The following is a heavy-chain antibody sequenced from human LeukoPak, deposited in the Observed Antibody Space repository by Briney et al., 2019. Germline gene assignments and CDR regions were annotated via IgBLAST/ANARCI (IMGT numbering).Heavy chain of an antibody. D-gene: IGHD1-20*01. V-gene: IGHV3-30-3*01. CDR1: GFAFSQFT. CDR3: ARVGYNYDLGNAFDI. CDR2: ISHDGHHE. J-gene: IGHJ3*02. Sequence: GGSLRLSCAASGFAFSQFTVDWVRQAPGKGLEWVAVISHDGHHEYYADSVKGRFTISRDNSRNTLFLQMNSLRADDTAVYYCARVGYNYDLGNAFDIWGQGTVVTVSS.